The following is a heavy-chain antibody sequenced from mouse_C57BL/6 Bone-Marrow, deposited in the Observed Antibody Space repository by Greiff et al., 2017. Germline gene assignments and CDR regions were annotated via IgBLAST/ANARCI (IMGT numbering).Heavy chain of an antibody. D-gene: IGHD2-4*01. V-gene: IGHV1-64*01. J-gene: IGHJ1*03. CDR2: IHPNSGST. CDR1: GYTFTSYW. CDR3: ANDYDGGWYFDV. Sequence: VQLQQPGAELVKPGASVKLSCKASGYTFTSYWMHWVKQRPGQGLEWIGMIHPNSGSTNYNEKFKSKATLTVDKSSSTAYMQLSSLTSEDSAVYYCANDYDGGWYFDVWGTGTTVTVSS.